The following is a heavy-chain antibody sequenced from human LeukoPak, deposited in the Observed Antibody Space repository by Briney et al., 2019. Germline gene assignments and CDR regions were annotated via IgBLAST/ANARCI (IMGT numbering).Heavy chain of an antibody. CDR1: GYTFTGYY. CDR2: INPNSGGT. Sequence: ASVKVSCKASGYTFTGYYMPWVRQAPGQGLEWMGWINPNSGGTNYAQKFQGRVTMTRDTSISTAYMELSRLRSDDTAVYYCARDIVVVPAADDYWGQGTLVTVSS. D-gene: IGHD2-2*01. CDR3: ARDIVVVPAADDY. V-gene: IGHV1-2*02. J-gene: IGHJ4*02.